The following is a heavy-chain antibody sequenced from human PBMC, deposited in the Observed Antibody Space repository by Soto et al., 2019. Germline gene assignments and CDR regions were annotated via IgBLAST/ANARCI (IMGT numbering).Heavy chain of an antibody. CDR3: ARDFCSGGSCYLDY. J-gene: IGHJ4*02. CDR1: GGSISSYY. V-gene: IGHV4-59*01. CDR2: IYYSGST. Sequence: PSETLSLTCTVSGGSISSYYWSWIRQPPGKGLEWNGYIYYSGSTNYNPSLKSRVTISVDTSKNQFSLKLSSVTAADTAVYYCARDFCSGGSCYLDYWGQGTLVTVSS. D-gene: IGHD2-15*01.